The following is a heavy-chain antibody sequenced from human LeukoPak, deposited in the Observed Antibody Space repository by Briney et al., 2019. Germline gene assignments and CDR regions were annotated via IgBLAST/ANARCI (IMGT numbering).Heavy chain of an antibody. CDR2: ITGSGGST. V-gene: IGHV3-23*01. J-gene: IGHJ4*02. Sequence: SGGSLRLSCAPSGFTFDNFAMTWVRQVPGKGLEWVSEITGSGGSTYYADSVKGRFTISRDNSKNTLYLQMNSLRAEDTAIYYCARELFDFDYWGQGTLVTVSS. CDR1: GFTFDNFA. D-gene: IGHD3-10*01. CDR3: ARELFDFDY.